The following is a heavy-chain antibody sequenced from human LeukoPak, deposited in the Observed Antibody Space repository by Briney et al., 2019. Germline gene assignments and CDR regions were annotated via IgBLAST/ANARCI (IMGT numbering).Heavy chain of an antibody. V-gene: IGHV1-69*05. CDR2: IIPIFGTA. J-gene: IGHJ4*02. CDR3: ARGGWYSSSSLFDY. D-gene: IGHD6-6*01. CDR1: GGTFSSYA. Sequence: SSVKVSCKASGGTFSSYAISWVRQAPGQGLEWMGGIIPIFGTANYAQKFQGRVTITTDESTSTAYMELSSLRSEDTAVYYCARGGWYSSSSLFDYWGQGALVTVSS.